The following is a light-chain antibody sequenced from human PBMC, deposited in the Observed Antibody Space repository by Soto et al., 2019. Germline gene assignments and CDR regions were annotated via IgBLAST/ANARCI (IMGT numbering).Light chain of an antibody. CDR2: EAS. V-gene: IGKV3-11*01. CDR1: EALGRNY. Sequence: ETLLTQSPGTLSLSPGERATLSCRASEALGRNYLAWYQQKPGQAPGLLIYEASTRATGIPARFSGSGSGTDFTLTISSLEPEDFAVYYCQQHAHWPLTFGGGTKVEIK. CDR3: QQHAHWPLT. J-gene: IGKJ4*01.